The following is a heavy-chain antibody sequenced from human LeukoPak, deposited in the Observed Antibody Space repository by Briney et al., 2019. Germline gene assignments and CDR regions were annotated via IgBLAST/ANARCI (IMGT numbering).Heavy chain of an antibody. J-gene: IGHJ4*02. V-gene: IGHV3-23*01. D-gene: IGHD6-19*01. CDR2: ISGSGDYT. CDR3: AKDRASGSGSYSYRGFDY. Sequence: GGSLRLSCAASGFTFSNYAMSWVRQAPGRGLEWVSAISGSGDYTNYADSVKGRFTISRDNSKNTLYLQMNSLRAEDTAVYYCAKDRASGSGSYSYRGFDYWGQGTLVTVSS. CDR1: GFTFSNYA.